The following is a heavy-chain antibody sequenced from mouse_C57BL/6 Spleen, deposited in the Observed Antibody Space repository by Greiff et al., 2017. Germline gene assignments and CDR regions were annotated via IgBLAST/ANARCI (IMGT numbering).Heavy chain of an antibody. Sequence: QVQLQQPGAELVKPGASVKVSCKASGYTFTSYWMHWVKQRPGQGLEWIGRIHPSDSDTNYNQKFKGKATLTVDKSSSTAYMQLSSLTSEDSAVYYCAIGAIYYGNYTPYYYAMDYWGQGTSVTVSS. J-gene: IGHJ4*01. CDR2: IHPSDSDT. V-gene: IGHV1-74*01. CDR3: AIGAIYYGNYTPYYYAMDY. CDR1: GYTFTSYW. D-gene: IGHD2-1*01.